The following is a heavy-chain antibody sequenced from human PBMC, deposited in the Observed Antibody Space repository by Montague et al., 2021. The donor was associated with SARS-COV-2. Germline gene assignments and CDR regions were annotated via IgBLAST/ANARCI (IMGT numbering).Heavy chain of an antibody. CDR1: GGSFNNYY. Sequence: SETLSLTCAVYGGSFNNYYCTRIRQPPGKGLEWIGDINHSGSTNYNPSLKSRVSISVDTSKNQFSLKLSSVTAADTAVYYCARAIVDVTMMVVVMTGVEHYFDFWGQGTLVTVSS. CDR2: INHSGST. J-gene: IGHJ4*02. D-gene: IGHD3-22*01. V-gene: IGHV4-34*01. CDR3: ARAIVDVTMMVVVMTGVEHYFDF.